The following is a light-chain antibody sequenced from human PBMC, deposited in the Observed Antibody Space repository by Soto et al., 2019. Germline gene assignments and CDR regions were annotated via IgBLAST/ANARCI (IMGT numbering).Light chain of an antibody. CDR2: SNN. J-gene: IGLJ2*01. CDR1: SSNIGSNT. V-gene: IGLV1-44*01. CDR3: AAWDDSLNGPV. Sequence: QSVLTQPPSVSGTPGQRVTISCSGSSSNIGSNTVTWYQQLPGTAPQVIIYSNNQRPSGVPDRFSGSKSGTSASLAISGLQSEDEADYYCAAWDDSLNGPVFGGGTKLTVL.